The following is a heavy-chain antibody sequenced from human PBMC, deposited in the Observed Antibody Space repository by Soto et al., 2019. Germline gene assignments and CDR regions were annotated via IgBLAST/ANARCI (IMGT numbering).Heavy chain of an antibody. Sequence: GGSLRLSCTASGFTFGDYAMSWFRQAPGKGLEWVGFIRSKAYGGTTEYAASVKGRFTISRDDSKSIAYLQMNSLKTEDTAVYYCTRTSGYDFLRVSFDDYWGQGTLVTVSS. V-gene: IGHV3-49*03. CDR3: TRTSGYDFLRVSFDDY. D-gene: IGHD5-12*01. CDR1: GFTFGDYA. CDR2: IRSKAYGGTT. J-gene: IGHJ4*02.